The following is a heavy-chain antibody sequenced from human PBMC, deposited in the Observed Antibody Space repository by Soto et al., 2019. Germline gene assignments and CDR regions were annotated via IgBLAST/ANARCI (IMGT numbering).Heavy chain of an antibody. J-gene: IGHJ4*02. CDR3: ARQNSGWSYYFDF. CDR1: GFTFSDYV. Sequence: QVQLVESGGGVVQPGRSLRLSCAASGFTFSDYVMHWVRQAPGKGLEWVAVISSDGSTKYYTDSMKGRFTISRDNSKDTLYLQMTNLRAGDTAVYYCARQNSGWSYYFDFWGQGTLVTVSS. D-gene: IGHD6-19*01. CDR2: ISSDGSTK. V-gene: IGHV3-30-3*01.